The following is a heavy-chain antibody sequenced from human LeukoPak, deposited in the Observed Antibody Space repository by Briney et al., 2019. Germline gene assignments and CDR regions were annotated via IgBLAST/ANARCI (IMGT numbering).Heavy chain of an antibody. J-gene: IGHJ4*02. CDR2: IWYDVSNK. V-gene: IGHV3-33*01. Sequence: PGGSLRLSCAASGFTFSSYGMHWVRQAPGQGLGWVAVIWYDVSNKYYADSVTGRFTISRDNSKNSLYLQMNSLRAEDTAVYYCARDEYSYGPVDYWGQGTLVTVSS. D-gene: IGHD5-18*01. CDR3: ARDEYSYGPVDY. CDR1: GFTFSSYG.